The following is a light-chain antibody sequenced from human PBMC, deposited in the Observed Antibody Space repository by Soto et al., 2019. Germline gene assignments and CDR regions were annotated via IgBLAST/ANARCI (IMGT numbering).Light chain of an antibody. V-gene: IGKV3-15*01. Sequence: EIVMTQSPATLSVSPGXRATLSCRASQSVSSNLAWYQQKPGQAPRLLIYGASTRATGIPARFSGSGSGTEFTLTISSLQSEDFAVYYCQQYNNWPRTVGQGTNVDIK. J-gene: IGKJ1*01. CDR1: QSVSSN. CDR3: QQYNNWPRT. CDR2: GAS.